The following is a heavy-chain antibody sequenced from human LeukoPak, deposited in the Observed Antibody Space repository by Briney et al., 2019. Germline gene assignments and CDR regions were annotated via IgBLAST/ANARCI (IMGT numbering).Heavy chain of an antibody. V-gene: IGHV4-38-2*02. CDR2: IYHSGST. CDR1: GYSISSGYY. D-gene: IGHD3-9*01. Sequence: SETLSLTCTVSGYSISSGYYWGWIRQPPGKGLAWIGSIYHSGSTYYNPSLKSRVTISVDTSKNQFSLKLSSVTAADTAVYYCARKYYDILTGYYYFDYWGQGTLVTVSS. CDR3: ARKYYDILTGYYYFDY. J-gene: IGHJ4*02.